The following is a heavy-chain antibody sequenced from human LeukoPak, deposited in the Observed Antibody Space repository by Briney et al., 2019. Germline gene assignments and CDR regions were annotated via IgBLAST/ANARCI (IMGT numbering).Heavy chain of an antibody. CDR3: ARLGRFIRVDYFDY. Sequence: GGSLRLSCAPSGFPFSGYSMTWVRQAPGKGLEWVAYISGSGSTIYYADSVKGRFTISRDNDKSSVSLQMNSLRGEDTAVYFCARLGRFIRVDYFDYWGQGILVTVSS. V-gene: IGHV3-48*01. D-gene: IGHD3-10*01. J-gene: IGHJ4*02. CDR2: ISGSGSTI. CDR1: GFPFSGYS.